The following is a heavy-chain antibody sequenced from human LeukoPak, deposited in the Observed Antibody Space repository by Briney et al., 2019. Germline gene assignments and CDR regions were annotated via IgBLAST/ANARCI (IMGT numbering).Heavy chain of an antibody. CDR3: AEYCSGGSCYSGAFDI. Sequence: SETLSLTCTVSGGSISSGDYYWSWIRQPPGKGLEWIGYIYYSGSTYYNPSLKSRVTISVDTSKNQFSLKLSSVTAADTAVYYCAEYCSGGSCYSGAFDIWGQGTMVTVSS. J-gene: IGHJ3*02. CDR1: GGSISSGDYY. V-gene: IGHV4-30-4*01. CDR2: IYYSGST. D-gene: IGHD2-15*01.